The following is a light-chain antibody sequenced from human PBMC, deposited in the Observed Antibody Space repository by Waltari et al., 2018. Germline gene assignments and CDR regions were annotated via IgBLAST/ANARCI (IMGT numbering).Light chain of an antibody. Sequence: QSALTQPASVSGSPGQSITISCTGTSSDVGGYNTVSWYQQHPGKAPQLMIFDVSNRPSGVSNRFSGSKSGNTASLTISGLQAEDEADYYCSSYISSSTLEVFGGGTRLTVL. J-gene: IGLJ3*02. V-gene: IGLV2-14*03. CDR2: DVS. CDR1: SSDVGGYNT. CDR3: SSYISSSTLEV.